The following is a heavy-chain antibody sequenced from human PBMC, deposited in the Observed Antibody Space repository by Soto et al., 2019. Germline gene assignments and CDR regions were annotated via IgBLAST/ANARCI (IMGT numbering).Heavy chain of an antibody. CDR3: ARETLTSGWPY. V-gene: IGHV4-4*07. D-gene: IGHD6-19*01. Sequence: SVTMCLTCPFAGGSCSIYYWNLIRQPAGKGLEWIGRIYTSGSTNYNPSLKSRVTMSVDTSKNQFSLNLSSVTAADTAVYYCARETLTSGWPYWGQGTLVTVSS. J-gene: IGHJ4*02. CDR2: IYTSGST. CDR1: GGSCSIYY.